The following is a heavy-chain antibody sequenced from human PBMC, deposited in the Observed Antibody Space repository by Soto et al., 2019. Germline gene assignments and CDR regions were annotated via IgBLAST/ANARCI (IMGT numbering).Heavy chain of an antibody. CDR3: AHRVLRTVFGLVTTTAIYFDF. V-gene: IGHV2-5*02. CDR1: GFSLTTSGVG. Sequence: QITLNESGPTVVRPTETLTLTCRFSGFSLTTSGVGVGWIRQSPGNAPEWLALIYWDDDKRYSAYLKSRLTITKDTSKNQVVLTVSDLDPTDTATYYCAHRVLRTVFGLVTTTAIYFDFWGQGTPVAVSS. J-gene: IGHJ4*02. D-gene: IGHD3-3*01. CDR2: IYWDDDK.